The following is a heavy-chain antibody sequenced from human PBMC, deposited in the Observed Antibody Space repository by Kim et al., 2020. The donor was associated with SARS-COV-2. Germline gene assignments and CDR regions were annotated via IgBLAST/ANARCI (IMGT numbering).Heavy chain of an antibody. CDR1: GFTFSSYA. Sequence: GGSLRRSCAASGFTFSSYAMSWVRQAPGKGLEWVSAISGSGGSTYYADSVKGRFTISRDNSKNTLYLQMNSLRAEDTAVYYCAKEWEARYYGSGSIDYWGQGTLVTVSS. D-gene: IGHD3-10*01. CDR2: ISGSGGST. V-gene: IGHV3-23*01. J-gene: IGHJ4*02. CDR3: AKEWEARYYGSGSIDY.